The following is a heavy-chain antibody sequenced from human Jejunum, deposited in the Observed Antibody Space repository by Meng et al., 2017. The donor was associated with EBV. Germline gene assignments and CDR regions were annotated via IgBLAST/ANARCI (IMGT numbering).Heavy chain of an antibody. D-gene: IGHD7-27*01. Sequence: QVHLVQAGGEVKKPWASVTVSCKTSGYTFNNFGISWVRQAPGQGLEWVGWISTYNGNTNYAQKLQDRLTVTTDTSTTTAYMELRSLRADDTAVYYCAIGYAAPGPLWGPIWGQGTLVTVAS. CDR3: AIGYAAPGPLWGPI. J-gene: IGHJ4*02. CDR1: GYTFNNFG. V-gene: IGHV1-18*01. CDR2: ISTYNGNT.